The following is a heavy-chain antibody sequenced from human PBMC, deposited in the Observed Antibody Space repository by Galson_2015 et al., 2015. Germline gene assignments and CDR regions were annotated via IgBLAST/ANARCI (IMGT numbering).Heavy chain of an antibody. J-gene: IGHJ5*02. CDR3: ARDRRSGIAVRFDP. Sequence: SLRLSCAASGFIFSSYGMHWVRQAPGKGLEWMAFRWNDGSNKYHVDSVKGRLTISRDNSKNTLYLQMNSLRAEDTAVYYCARDRRSGIAVRFDPWGQGALLTVSS. CDR2: RWNDGSNK. CDR1: GFIFSSYG. V-gene: IGHV3-33*01. D-gene: IGHD6-19*01.